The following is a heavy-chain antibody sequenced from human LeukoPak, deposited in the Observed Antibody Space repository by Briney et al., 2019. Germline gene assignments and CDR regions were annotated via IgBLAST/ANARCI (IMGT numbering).Heavy chain of an antibody. D-gene: IGHD2-2*01. Sequence: ASVKVSCKASGYTFTSYDINWLRQATGQGPEWMGWMNPNSGATGYAQKFQGRVTMTRSTSINTAYMELSSLRPEDTAVYYCARDPPLRVVPAAIGNYWGQGTLVTVSS. V-gene: IGHV1-8*01. CDR3: ARDPPLRVVPAAIGNY. CDR2: MNPNSGAT. CDR1: GYTFTSYD. J-gene: IGHJ4*02.